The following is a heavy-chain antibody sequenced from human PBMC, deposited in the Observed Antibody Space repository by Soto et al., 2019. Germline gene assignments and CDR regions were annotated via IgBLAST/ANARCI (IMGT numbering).Heavy chain of an antibody. Sequence: ASVKVSCKVSGYTLTELSMHWVRQAPGKGLGWMGGFDPEDGETIYAQKFQGRFTMTEDTSTDTAYMELSSLRSEDKAVYYCATNTRSSIGEYFDYWGQGTLVTVSS. CDR1: GYTLTELS. J-gene: IGHJ4*02. V-gene: IGHV1-24*01. D-gene: IGHD6-6*01. CDR2: FDPEDGET. CDR3: ATNTRSSIGEYFDY.